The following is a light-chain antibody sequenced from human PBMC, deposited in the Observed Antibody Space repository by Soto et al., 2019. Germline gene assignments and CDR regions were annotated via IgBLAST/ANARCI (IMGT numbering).Light chain of an antibody. CDR2: SNN. CDR3: AAWDDSPRGYV. Sequence: QLVLTQPPSASATPGQRVTISCSGSSSNIGSNYVYWYKQLPGTAPKLLIYSNNQRPSGVPDRFSGSNSGTSASLAISGLRSEDEADYYCAAWDDSPRGYVFGSGTKLTVL. V-gene: IGLV1-47*02. J-gene: IGLJ1*01. CDR1: SSNIGSNY.